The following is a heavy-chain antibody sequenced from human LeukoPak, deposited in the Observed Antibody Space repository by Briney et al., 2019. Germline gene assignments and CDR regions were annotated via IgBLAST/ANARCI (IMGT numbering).Heavy chain of an antibody. CDR2: INGRGDNT. V-gene: IGHV3-23*01. CDR3: VWDRVSPGFNWFDP. Sequence: GGSLRLSCAASGVIISSYAMSWVHQAPGKGLEWVSAINGRGDNTYYADFVKGRFTISRDNSKSTVYLQMNSLRTEDTAVYYCVWDRVSPGFNWFDPWGQGTLVTVSS. CDR1: GVIISSYA. J-gene: IGHJ5*02. D-gene: IGHD1-26*01.